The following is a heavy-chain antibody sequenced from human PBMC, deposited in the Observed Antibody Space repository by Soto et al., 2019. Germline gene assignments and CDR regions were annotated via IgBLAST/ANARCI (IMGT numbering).Heavy chain of an antibody. CDR3: ERDRGYYYDRGPWDY. V-gene: IGHV1-69*12. Sequence: QVQLVQSGAEVKKPGSSVKVSCKASGGTFSSYAISWVRQAPGQGLEWMGGIIPIFGTANYAQKFQGRVTITADESTSTAYMELSSLRSEDTAVYYCERDRGYYYDRGPWDYWCHGTLVTVSS. J-gene: IGHJ4*01. CDR2: IIPIFGTA. D-gene: IGHD3-22*01. CDR1: GGTFSSYA.